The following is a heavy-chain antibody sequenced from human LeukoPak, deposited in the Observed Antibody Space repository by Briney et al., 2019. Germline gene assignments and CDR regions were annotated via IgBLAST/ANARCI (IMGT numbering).Heavy chain of an antibody. Sequence: PGGSLRLSCEGSGFTFNGYAFSWVRQAPGKGLEWVAVTGGSDDNTHYADSVKGRFTISRDNSEKRLFLQMNSLRPDDSALYYCTKDLMTGFSSGWYFAYWGQGTLATVSS. CDR3: TKDLMTGFSSGWYFAY. J-gene: IGHJ4*02. CDR1: GFTFNGYA. V-gene: IGHV3-23*01. CDR2: TGGSDDNT. D-gene: IGHD6-19*01.